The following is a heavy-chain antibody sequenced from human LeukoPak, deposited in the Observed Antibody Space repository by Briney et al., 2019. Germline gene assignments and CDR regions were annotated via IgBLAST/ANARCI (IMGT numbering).Heavy chain of an antibody. J-gene: IGHJ5*02. CDR1: GYSISNGYY. CDR2: IYHSGST. CDR3: ARINRGPLELLPGWFDP. D-gene: IGHD1-7*01. V-gene: IGHV4-38-2*02. Sequence: SETLSLTCTVSGYSISNGYYWGWIRQPPGKGLEWIGSIYHSGSTYYNPSLKSRVTISVDTSRNQFSLKLSSVTAADTAMYYCARINRGPLELLPGWFDPWGQGTLVTVSS.